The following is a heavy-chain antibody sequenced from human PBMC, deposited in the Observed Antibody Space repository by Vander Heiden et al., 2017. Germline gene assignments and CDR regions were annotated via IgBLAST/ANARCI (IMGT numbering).Heavy chain of an antibody. CDR1: GFDFSTYW. CDR3: ARVDRGQWLIDY. V-gene: IGHV3-74*01. Sequence: DVQLVESGGGLVQPGASLRLSCAASGFDFSTYWMHWVCQSPGKGLMWVSRINIDGKSTNYADSVKGRFTISRDNAKNILHLQMDSLRTDDTAIYYCARVDRGQWLIDYWGQGTLVTVSS. D-gene: IGHD6-19*01. CDR2: INIDGKST. J-gene: IGHJ4*02.